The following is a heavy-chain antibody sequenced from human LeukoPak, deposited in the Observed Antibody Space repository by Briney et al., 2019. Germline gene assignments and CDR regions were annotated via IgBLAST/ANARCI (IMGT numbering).Heavy chain of an antibody. CDR2: IRYDGVNA. J-gene: IGHJ4*02. V-gene: IGHV3-30*02. D-gene: IGHD3-3*01. CDR3: AKDRGVFGVAYSLDY. CDR1: GFTFSSYG. Sequence: HPGGSLRLSCAASGFTFSSYGMHWVRQAPGKGLEWVTYIRYDGVNAYYADSVKGRFTVSRDLSKHTLYLQMNCLRAEDTAVYYCAKDRGVFGVAYSLDYWGQGTLVTVSS.